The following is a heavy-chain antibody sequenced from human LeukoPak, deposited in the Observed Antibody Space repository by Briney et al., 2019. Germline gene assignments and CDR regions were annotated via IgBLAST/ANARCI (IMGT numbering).Heavy chain of an antibody. CDR3: ARDPLRYCSSTSCEGNY. V-gene: IGHV3-48*01. J-gene: IGHJ4*02. D-gene: IGHD2-2*01. CDR1: GFTFSSYS. Sequence: GGSLRLSCAASGFTFSSYSMNWVRQAPGKGLEWVSYISSSSSTIYYAGSVKGRFTISRDNAKNSLYLQMNSLRAEDTAVYYCARDPLRYCSSTSCEGNYWGQGTLVTVSS. CDR2: ISSSSSTI.